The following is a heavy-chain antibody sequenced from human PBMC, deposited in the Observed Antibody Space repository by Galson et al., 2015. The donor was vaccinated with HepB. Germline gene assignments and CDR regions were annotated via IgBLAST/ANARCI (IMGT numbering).Heavy chain of an antibody. D-gene: IGHD6-13*01. CDR2: ISGSGGTT. CDR1: GFTFRSYA. J-gene: IGHJ5*02. V-gene: IGHV3-23*01. CDR3: AKAGGSWPVNWFDP. Sequence: SLRLSCAASGFTFRSYAMSWVRQAPGKGLEWVSGISGSGGTTYYADSVKGRFTISRDNSKNTLYLQMNSLRAEDTAVYYCAKAGGSWPVNWFDPWGQGTLVTVSS.